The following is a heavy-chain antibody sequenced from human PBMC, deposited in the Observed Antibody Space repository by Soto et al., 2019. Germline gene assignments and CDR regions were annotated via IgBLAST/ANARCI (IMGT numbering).Heavy chain of an antibody. CDR3: ARDLAAAAY. Sequence: QVQLVQSGAEVKKPGASGKVSCKASGYIFTNYYIHWVRQAPGQGLEWMAIINPLPTSGSTNYAQEFQGRLTVTRDTSTSTVYMELSSLRSDDTAIYYCARDLAAAAYWGQGTLVTVSS. CDR1: GYIFTNYY. D-gene: IGHD6-13*01. J-gene: IGHJ4*02. CDR2: INPLPTSGST. V-gene: IGHV1-46*01.